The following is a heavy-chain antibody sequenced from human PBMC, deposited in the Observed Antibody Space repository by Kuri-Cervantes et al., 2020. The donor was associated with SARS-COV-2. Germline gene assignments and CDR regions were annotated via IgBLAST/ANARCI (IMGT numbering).Heavy chain of an antibody. CDR2: ISAYNGNT. CDR3: ATNEYGVDAFDI. Sequence: ASVKVSCKASGYTFTSYGISWVRRAPGRGLEWMGWISAYNGNTNYAQKLQGRVTMTTDTSTSTAYMELRSLRSDDTAVYYCATNEYGVDAFDIWGQGTMVTVSS. V-gene: IGHV1-18*01. CDR1: GYTFTSYG. J-gene: IGHJ3*02. D-gene: IGHD1-1*01.